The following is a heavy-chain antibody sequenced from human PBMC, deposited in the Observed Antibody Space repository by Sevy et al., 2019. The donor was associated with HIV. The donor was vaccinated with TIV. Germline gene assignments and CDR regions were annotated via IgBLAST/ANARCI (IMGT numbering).Heavy chain of an antibody. D-gene: IGHD3-22*01. V-gene: IGHV3-23*01. CDR2: IFGSGGGT. Sequence: GGSLRLSCAASGFTFSSYAMNWVRQAPGKGLEWVSTIFGSGGGTYYAESVKGRFTISRDNSKNTLYLQMNSLRAEDTAVYYCAGGRYDSSGSFDAFDIWGQGTMVTVSS. CDR3: AGGRYDSSGSFDAFDI. J-gene: IGHJ3*02. CDR1: GFTFSSYA.